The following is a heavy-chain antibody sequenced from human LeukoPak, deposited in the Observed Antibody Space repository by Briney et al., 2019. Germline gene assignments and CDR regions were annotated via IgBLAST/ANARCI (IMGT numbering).Heavy chain of an antibody. CDR2: INPNSGGT. V-gene: IGHV1-2*06. Sequence: ASVKVSCKASGYTFTGYYMHWVQQAPGQGLEWMGRINPNSGGTNYAQKFQGRVTMTRDTSISTAYMELSRLRSDDTAVYYCARGPRLAARENWFDPWGQGTLVTVSS. CDR1: GYTFTGYY. D-gene: IGHD6-6*01. J-gene: IGHJ5*02. CDR3: ARGPRLAARENWFDP.